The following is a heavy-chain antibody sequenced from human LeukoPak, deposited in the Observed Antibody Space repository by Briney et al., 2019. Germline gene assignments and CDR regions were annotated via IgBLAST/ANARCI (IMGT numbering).Heavy chain of an antibody. Sequence: GASVKVSCTASGGTFSSYGISWVRQAPGQGLEWMGRIIPILGIANYAQKFQGRVTITADKSTSTAYMELSSLRSEDTAVYYCARDAVVPLTYWGQGTLVTVSS. CDR1: GGTFSSYG. V-gene: IGHV1-69*04. J-gene: IGHJ4*02. D-gene: IGHD4-23*01. CDR3: ARDAVVPLTY. CDR2: IIPILGIA.